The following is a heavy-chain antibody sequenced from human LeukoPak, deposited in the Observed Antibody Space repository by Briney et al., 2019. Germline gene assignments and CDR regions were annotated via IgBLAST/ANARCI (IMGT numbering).Heavy chain of an antibody. J-gene: IGHJ6*02. Sequence: GGSLRLSCAASGFTFSTYGMPWVRQAPGKGLEWVAVIWYDGSNKNYVDSVKGRFTISRDDSKNTLYLQMNSLRAEDTALYYCAREAGYGMDVWGQGTTVTVSS. CDR1: GFTFSTYG. CDR2: IWYDGSNK. V-gene: IGHV3-33*01. D-gene: IGHD6-13*01. CDR3: AREAGYGMDV.